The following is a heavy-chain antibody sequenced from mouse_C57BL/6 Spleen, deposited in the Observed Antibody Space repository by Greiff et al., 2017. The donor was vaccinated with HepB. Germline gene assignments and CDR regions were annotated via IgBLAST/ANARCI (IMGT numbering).Heavy chain of an antibody. J-gene: IGHJ2*01. Sequence: EVKLQESGPGLVKPSQSLSLTCSVTGYSITSGYYWNWIRQLPGNKLEWMGYISYDGSNNYNPSLKNRISITRDTSKNQLFLKLNSVTTEDTATYYCARVGDDTGEEVYFDYWGQGTTLTVSS. V-gene: IGHV3-6*01. CDR2: ISYDGSN. D-gene: IGHD1-1*01. CDR3: ARVGDDTGEEVYFDY. CDR1: GYSITSGYY.